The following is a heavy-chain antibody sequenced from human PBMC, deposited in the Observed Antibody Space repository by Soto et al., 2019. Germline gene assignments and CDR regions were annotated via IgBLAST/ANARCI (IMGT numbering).Heavy chain of an antibody. Sequence: LSLTCTVSGGSISTYYWSWIRQVPGKGLDWIGHTHNNGRTNYIYSPTLKSRVTISVDTSKNQFSLTLRSVTAADTAVYFCARDKEHTYGAFRGYWGQGILVTVSS. V-gene: IGHV4-59*01. CDR2: THNNGRT. J-gene: IGHJ4*02. D-gene: IGHD2-8*01. CDR3: ARDKEHTYGAFRGY. CDR1: GGSISTYY.